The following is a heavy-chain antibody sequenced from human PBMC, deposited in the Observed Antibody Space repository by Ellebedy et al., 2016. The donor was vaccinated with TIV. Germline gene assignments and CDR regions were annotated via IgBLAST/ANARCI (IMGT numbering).Heavy chain of an antibody. CDR3: AKGSLGYCSGSSCYCDY. J-gene: IGHJ4*02. D-gene: IGHD2-15*01. CDR1: GFNFSNYW. V-gene: IGHV3-74*01. CDR2: ISSDGSST. Sequence: GGSLRLSCAGSGFNFSNYWMHWVRQAPGKGLVWVSRISSDGSSTSYADSVKGRFIISRDNAKNTVYLEMNSLRAEDTAVYYCAKGSLGYCSGSSCYCDYWGQGTLVTVSS.